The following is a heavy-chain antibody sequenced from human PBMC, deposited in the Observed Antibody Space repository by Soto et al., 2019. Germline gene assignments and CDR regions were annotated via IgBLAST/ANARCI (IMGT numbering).Heavy chain of an antibody. Sequence: ETLALTCTVSGGSISSYYWSWIRQPPGKGLEWIGYIYYSGSTNYNPSLKSRVTISVDTSKNQFSLKLSSVTAADTAVYYCARAGRSKNYDFWSGSEYYYMDVRGKGTTVTVSS. CDR3: ARAGRSKNYDFWSGSEYYYMDV. J-gene: IGHJ6*03. V-gene: IGHV4-59*08. D-gene: IGHD3-3*01. CDR2: IYYSGST. CDR1: GGSISSYY.